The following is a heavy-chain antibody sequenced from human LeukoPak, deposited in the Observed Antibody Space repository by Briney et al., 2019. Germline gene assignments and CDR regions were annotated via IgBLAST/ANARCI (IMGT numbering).Heavy chain of an antibody. J-gene: IGHJ6*02. D-gene: IGHD2-15*01. CDR3: AVERGYCSGGSCLYYYYGMDV. Sequence: ASVNVSCKASGYTFTSYYMHWVRQAPGQGLEWMGIINPSGGSTSYAQKFQGRVTMTRDTSTSTVYMELSSLRSEDTAVYYCAVERGYCSGGSCLYYYYGMDVWGQGTTVTVSS. CDR1: GYTFTSYY. V-gene: IGHV1-46*01. CDR2: INPSGGST.